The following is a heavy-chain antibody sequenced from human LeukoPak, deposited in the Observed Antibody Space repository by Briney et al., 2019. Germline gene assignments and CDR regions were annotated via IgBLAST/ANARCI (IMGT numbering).Heavy chain of an antibody. Sequence: GGSLRLSCAASGFTFNSYWMNWVRQAPGKGLEWVANIKRDGSEKYYVDSVKGRFTISRDNAKNSLDLQMNSLRVEDTAVYYCARLGPTSSGWPESFDYWGQGTLVTVSS. V-gene: IGHV3-7*03. CDR1: GFTFNSYW. D-gene: IGHD6-19*01. J-gene: IGHJ4*02. CDR2: IKRDGSEK. CDR3: ARLGPTSSGWPESFDY.